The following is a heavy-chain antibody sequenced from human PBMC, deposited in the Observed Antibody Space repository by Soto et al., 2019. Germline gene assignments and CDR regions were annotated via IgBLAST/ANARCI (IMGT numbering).Heavy chain of an antibody. CDR1: GFTFSSYS. D-gene: IGHD2-2*01. Sequence: EVQLVESGGGLVKPGGSLRLSCAASGFTFSSYSMNWVRQAPGKGLEWVSSISSSSTYIYYADSVKGRFTISRDNAKNSLYLQMNSLRAEDTTMYYCARGTVGYCSSTSCSNYDYYGMDVW. V-gene: IGHV3-21*01. J-gene: IGHJ6*01. CDR3: ARGTVGYCSSTSCSNYDYYGMDV. CDR2: ISSSSTYI.